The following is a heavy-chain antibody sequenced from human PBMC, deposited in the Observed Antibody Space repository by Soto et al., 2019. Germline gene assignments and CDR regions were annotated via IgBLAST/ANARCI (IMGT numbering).Heavy chain of an antibody. D-gene: IGHD5-18*01. CDR1: VVSLISGSIY. Sequence: PSETLSLTCTVSVVSLISGSIYWSWVRHPPGKGLEWIGYVHYSGSTKYNPSLESRITISVDTSKNQFPLKLNSVTAADTAVYYCARGGRGYNCGNFDFWGPGTIVTLSS. CDR3: ARGGRGYNCGNFDF. J-gene: IGHJ4*02. CDR2: VHYSGST. V-gene: IGHV4-61*01.